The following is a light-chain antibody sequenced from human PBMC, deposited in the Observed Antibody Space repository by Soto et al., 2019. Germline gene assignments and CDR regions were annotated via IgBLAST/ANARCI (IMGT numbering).Light chain of an antibody. V-gene: IGKV1-39*01. CDR2: AAS. CDR3: QQTYSIPLT. Sequence: DIQMTQSPSSLSASVGDRVTITCRASQGIRNYLYWYQQNPGKAPKVLIYAASRLRSGVPSRFSGSGSGTDFTLTISSLLPEDSATYYCQQTYSIPLTFGGGTTVEIK. J-gene: IGKJ4*01. CDR1: QGIRNY.